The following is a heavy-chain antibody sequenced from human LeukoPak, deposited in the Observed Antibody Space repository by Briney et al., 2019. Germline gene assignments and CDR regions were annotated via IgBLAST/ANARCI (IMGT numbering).Heavy chain of an antibody. D-gene: IGHD4-23*01. CDR1: GYTFTGYY. CDR3: ARGATSHDYGGYYFDY. CDR2: INPNSGGT. Sequence: GASVKVSCKASGYTFTGYYMHWVRQAPGQGLEWMGWINPNSGGTNYAQKFQGRVTMTRDTSISTAYMELSRLRSDDTAVYCCARGATSHDYGGYYFDYWGREPWSPSPQ. V-gene: IGHV1-2*02. J-gene: IGHJ4*02.